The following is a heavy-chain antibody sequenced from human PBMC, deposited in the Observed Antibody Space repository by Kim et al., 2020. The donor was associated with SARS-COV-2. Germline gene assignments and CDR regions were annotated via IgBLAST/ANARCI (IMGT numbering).Heavy chain of an antibody. CDR1: GGSFSGYY. V-gene: IGHV4-34*01. D-gene: IGHD6-13*01. Sequence: SETLSLTCAVYGGSFSGYYWSWIRQPPGKGLEWIGEINHSGSTNYNPSLKSRVTISVDTSKNQFSLKLSSVTAADTAVYYCARGGGSWYGYYYYYGMDVWGQGTTVTVSS. J-gene: IGHJ6*02. CDR3: ARGGGSWYGYYYYYGMDV. CDR2: INHSGST.